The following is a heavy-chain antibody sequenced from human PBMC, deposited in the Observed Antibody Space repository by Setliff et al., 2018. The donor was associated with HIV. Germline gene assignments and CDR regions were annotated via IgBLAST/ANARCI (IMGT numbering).Heavy chain of an antibody. D-gene: IGHD2-2*01. J-gene: IGHJ3*02. Sequence: PSETLSLTCTVSGGSISSGDYYWSWIRQPPGKGLEWIGYIYYSGSTYYNPSLKSRGTISVDTSKNQFSLKQRSVTAADTAVYYCARTIVVVPAAIVPVDAFYIWGQGTMVTVSS. V-gene: IGHV4-30-4*08. CDR3: ARTIVVVPAAIVPVDAFYI. CDR2: IYYSGST. CDR1: GGSISSGDYY.